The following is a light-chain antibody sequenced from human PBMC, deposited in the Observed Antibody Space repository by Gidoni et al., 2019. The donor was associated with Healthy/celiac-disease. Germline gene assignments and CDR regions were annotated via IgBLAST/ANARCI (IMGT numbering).Light chain of an antibody. CDR1: QSVSST. V-gene: IGKV3-15*01. CDR2: GAS. Sequence: EIVMPQSPATLSVSPGERATLSCRASQSVSSTLAWYQQKPGQAPRLLLYGASTRATGIPARFSGSGCGTEFTLTISSLQSEDFAVYYCQQYNNWPITFGQGTRLEIK. CDR3: QQYNNWPIT. J-gene: IGKJ5*01.